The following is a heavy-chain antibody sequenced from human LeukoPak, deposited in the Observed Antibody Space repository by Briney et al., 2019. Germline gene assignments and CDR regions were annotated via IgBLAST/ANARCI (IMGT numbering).Heavy chain of an antibody. Sequence: PSETLSLTCTVSGGSISSGDYYWSWIRQPPGKGLGWIGYIYYSGSTYYNPSLKSRLTISVDTSKNHFSLKLSSVTAADTAVYYCARGPELLWFGELEKNFDYWGQGTLVTVSS. D-gene: IGHD3-10*01. J-gene: IGHJ4*02. CDR2: IYYSGST. V-gene: IGHV4-30-4*01. CDR3: ARGPELLWFGELEKNFDY. CDR1: GGSISSGDYY.